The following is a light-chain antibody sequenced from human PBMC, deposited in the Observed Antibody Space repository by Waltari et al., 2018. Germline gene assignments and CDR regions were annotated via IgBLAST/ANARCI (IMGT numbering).Light chain of an antibody. CDR2: WAS. CDR3: QQYYSPPLT. CDR1: QTILSSSNNKNA. Sequence: DIVMTQSPDSLAVSLGERATIHCKASQTILSSSNNKNALAWYQQKPVHPPKLLIYWASTRTSGVPDRFSGRGSETDVTLTISRLQADDVAVYYCQQYYSPPLTFGGGTKVEIK. V-gene: IGKV4-1*01. J-gene: IGKJ4*01.